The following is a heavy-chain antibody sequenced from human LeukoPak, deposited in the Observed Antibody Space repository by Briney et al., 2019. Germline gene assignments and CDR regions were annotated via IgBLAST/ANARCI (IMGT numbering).Heavy chain of an antibody. V-gene: IGHV4-39*07. Sequence: PSETLSLTCTVSGGSITSYYWSWIRQPPGKGLEWIGSIYYSGSTYYNPSLKSRVTISVDTSKNQFSLKLSSVTAADTAVYYCARADYDFWSGYYAPPYWGQGTLVTVSS. CDR1: GGSITSYY. D-gene: IGHD3-3*01. CDR2: IYYSGST. J-gene: IGHJ4*02. CDR3: ARADYDFWSGYYAPPY.